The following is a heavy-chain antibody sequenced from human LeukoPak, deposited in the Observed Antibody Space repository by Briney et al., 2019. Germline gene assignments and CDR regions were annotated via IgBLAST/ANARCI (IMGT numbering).Heavy chain of an antibody. CDR3: ASSVTVAAAKNLHS. Sequence: SETLSLTCDVSGYSINSGFYWGWIRRPPGKGLEWIASIYHSGSTYYNPSLKSRATISVDASENQFSLKVTSVTAADTAVYYCASSVTVAAAKNLHSWGQGTLVTVSS. CDR1: GYSINSGFY. J-gene: IGHJ1*01. CDR2: IYHSGST. D-gene: IGHD2-15*01. V-gene: IGHV4-38-2*01.